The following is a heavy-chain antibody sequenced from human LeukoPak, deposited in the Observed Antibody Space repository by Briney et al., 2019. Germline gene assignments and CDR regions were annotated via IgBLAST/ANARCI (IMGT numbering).Heavy chain of an antibody. D-gene: IGHD1-26*01. CDR1: GGSFSGYY. V-gene: IGHV4-34*01. CDR3: ARGRSGSGHDY. CDR2: INHSGST. Sequence: PSETLSLTCAVYGGSFSGYYWSWIRQPPGKGLEWIGEINHSGSTNYNPSLKSRVTISVDTSKNQFSLKLSSVTAADTAVYYCARGRSGSGHDYWGQGTLVTVSS. J-gene: IGHJ4*02.